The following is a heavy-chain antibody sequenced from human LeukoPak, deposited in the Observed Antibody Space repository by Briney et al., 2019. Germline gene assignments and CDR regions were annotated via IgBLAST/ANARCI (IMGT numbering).Heavy chain of an antibody. CDR2: ISYDGSNK. V-gene: IGHV3-30-3*01. Sequence: VGSLRLSCAASGFTFSSYAMHWVRQAPGKGLERVAVISYDGSNKYYADSVKGRFTISRDNSKNTLYLQMNSLRAEDTAVYYCARDPCGGSCAPDGNDYYYYGMDVWGEGTTVTVSS. D-gene: IGHD2-15*01. CDR3: ARDPCGGSCAPDGNDYYYYGMDV. J-gene: IGHJ6*01. CDR1: GFTFSSYA.